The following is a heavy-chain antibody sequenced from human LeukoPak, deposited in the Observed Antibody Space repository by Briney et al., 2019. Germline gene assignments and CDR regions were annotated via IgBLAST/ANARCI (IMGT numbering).Heavy chain of an antibody. Sequence: GASLRLSCAASGFTFSSYAMSWVRQAPGKGLEWVSAISGSGGSTYYADSVKGRFTISRDNSKYTLYLQMNSLRAEDTAVYYCAKDDYGGWDNYWGQGTLVTVSS. V-gene: IGHV3-23*01. CDR1: GFTFSSYA. CDR3: AKDDYGGWDNY. D-gene: IGHD4-23*01. J-gene: IGHJ4*02. CDR2: ISGSGGST.